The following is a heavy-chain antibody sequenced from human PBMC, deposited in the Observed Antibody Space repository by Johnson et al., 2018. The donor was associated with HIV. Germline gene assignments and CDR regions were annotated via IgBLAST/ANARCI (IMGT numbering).Heavy chain of an antibody. V-gene: IGHV3-30*04. Sequence: QVQLVESGGGVVQPGRSVRLSCAASGFSFSDYGMHWVRQAPGKGLEWVAVISFDGSNEYYTDYGKVRFTISRDNSKNNLYLQMNSRSAEDTAIYYCARDSERGFDIWGQGTMVTVSS. CDR2: ISFDGSNE. J-gene: IGHJ3*02. CDR3: ARDSERGFDI. D-gene: IGHD1-26*01. CDR1: GFSFSDYG.